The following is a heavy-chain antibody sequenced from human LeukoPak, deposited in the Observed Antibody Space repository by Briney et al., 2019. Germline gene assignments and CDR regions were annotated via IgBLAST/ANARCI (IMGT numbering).Heavy chain of an antibody. D-gene: IGHD1-26*01. J-gene: IGHJ5*02. CDR2: LYYSGTT. Sequence: SQTLSLTCTVSGGPITSGGYYWSWIPQHPGKGLEWIGYLYYSGTTYYHPSLKSGVTISVDTSKNKFALKLSSVTAADTAVYYCARRSGSYLGDSVVLRPYNWFDPWGQGTLVTVSS. CDR1: GGPITSGGYY. V-gene: IGHV4-31*03. CDR3: ARRSGSYLGDSVVLRPYNWFDP.